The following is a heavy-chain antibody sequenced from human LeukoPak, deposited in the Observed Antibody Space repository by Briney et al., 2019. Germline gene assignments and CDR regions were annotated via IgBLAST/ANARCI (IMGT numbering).Heavy chain of an antibody. CDR3: ARSSDTRFGELVL. J-gene: IGHJ1*01. Sequence: GGSLRLSCAASGLSFSTSAVHWVRQAPGKGLEYVAAISSDGGSTYHADSVKGRFTISRDNSKNTLYLQMGSLRTEDMAMYYCARSSDTRFGELVLWGQRTLVTVSS. CDR1: GLSFSTSA. D-gene: IGHD3-16*01. V-gene: IGHV3-64*02. CDR2: ISSDGGST.